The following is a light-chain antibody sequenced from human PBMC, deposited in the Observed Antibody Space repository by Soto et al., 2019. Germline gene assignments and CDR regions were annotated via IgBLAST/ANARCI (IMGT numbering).Light chain of an antibody. CDR1: QSVASF. J-gene: IGKJ4*01. CDR3: QQRSNWPLT. CDR2: DVS. Sequence: EIVLTQSPATLSLSPGARATLSCRASQSVASFLAWYQQKPGQAPRLLIYDVSYRATGIPARFSGSGSGTDFTLTISKLEPEDFAVYYCQQRSNWPLTFGGGTKVEIK. V-gene: IGKV3-11*01.